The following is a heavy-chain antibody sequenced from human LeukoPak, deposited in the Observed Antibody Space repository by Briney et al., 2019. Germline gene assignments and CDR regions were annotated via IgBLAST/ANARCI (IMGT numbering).Heavy chain of an antibody. CDR2: INWNGGST. V-gene: IGHV3-20*04. D-gene: IGHD3-22*01. CDR1: GFTFDDYG. CDR3: ARGSSGYYDEHDC. J-gene: IGHJ4*02. Sequence: GGSLRLSCAASGFTFDDYGMSWVRQAPGKGLEWVSGINWNGGSTGYADSVKGRFTISRDNAKNSLYLQVNGLRAEDTALYYCARGSSGYYDEHDCWGQGTLVTVSS.